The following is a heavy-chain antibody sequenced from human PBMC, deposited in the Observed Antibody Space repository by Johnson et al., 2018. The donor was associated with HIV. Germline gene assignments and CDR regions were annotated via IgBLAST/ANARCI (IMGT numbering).Heavy chain of an antibody. CDR1: GFPFSSSW. Sequence: MLLVESGGGLVQPGGSLTLSCTASGFPFSSSWMPWVRQAPGKGLVWVSRINSDGGSTAYAASVKGRFTISRDNSKNTLYLQMNSLRAEDTAVYYCARDGGIAATDAFDIWGQGTMVTVSS. CDR3: ARDGGIAATDAFDI. J-gene: IGHJ3*02. CDR2: INSDGGST. D-gene: IGHD6-13*01. V-gene: IGHV3-74*03.